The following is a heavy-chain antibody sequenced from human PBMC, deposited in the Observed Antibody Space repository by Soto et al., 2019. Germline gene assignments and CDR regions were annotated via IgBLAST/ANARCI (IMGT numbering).Heavy chain of an antibody. CDR1: GFTFSSYW. CDR3: SRVGGSTWH. Sequence: GGALRLSCAASGFTFSSYWMHWVRQAPGKGLVWVSRINSDGSSTNYADFVKGRFTISRDNAKNTLYLQMNSLRVEDTAVYYCSRVGGSTWHWGQGTLVTVSS. CDR2: INSDGSST. V-gene: IGHV3-74*01. J-gene: IGHJ4*02. D-gene: IGHD1-26*01.